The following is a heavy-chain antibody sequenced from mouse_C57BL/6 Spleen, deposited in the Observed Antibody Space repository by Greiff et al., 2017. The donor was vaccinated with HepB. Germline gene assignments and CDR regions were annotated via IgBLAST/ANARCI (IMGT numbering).Heavy chain of an antibody. CDR3: ARGAYGSSWDY. V-gene: IGHV1-69*01. CDR1: GYTFTSYW. Sequence: VQLQQPGAELVMPGASVKLSCKASGYTFTSYWMHWVKQRPGQGLEWIGEIDPSDSYTNYNQKFKGKSTLTVDKSSSTAYMQLSSLTSEDSAVYYCARGAYGSSWDYWGQGTTLTVSS. CDR2: IDPSDSYT. J-gene: IGHJ2*01. D-gene: IGHD1-1*01.